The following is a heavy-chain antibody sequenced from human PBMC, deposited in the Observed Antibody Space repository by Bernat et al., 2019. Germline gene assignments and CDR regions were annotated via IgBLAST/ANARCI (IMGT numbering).Heavy chain of an antibody. Sequence: QVQLQESGPGLVKPSETLSLTCTVSVGSISSYYWSWIRQPPGKGLEWIGYIYYSGSTNYNPSLKSRVTISVDTSKNQFSLKLSSVTAADTAVYYCAKDQSHIVVVPAAVMDVWGQGTTVTVSS. D-gene: IGHD2-2*01. CDR2: IYYSGST. V-gene: IGHV4-59*01. CDR3: AKDQSHIVVVPAAVMDV. J-gene: IGHJ6*02. CDR1: VGSISSYY.